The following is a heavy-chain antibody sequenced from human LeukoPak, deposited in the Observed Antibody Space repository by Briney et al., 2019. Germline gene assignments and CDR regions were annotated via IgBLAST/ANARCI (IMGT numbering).Heavy chain of an antibody. CDR3: ARDSSISSDSSGYYYD. V-gene: IGHV1-46*01. J-gene: IGHJ4*02. CDR1: GYTFTSYY. D-gene: IGHD3-22*01. Sequence: GASVKVSCKASGYTFTSYYMHWVRQAPGQGLEWMGIINPSGGSTSYAQKFQGRVTMTRDMSTSTVYMELSSLRSEDTAVYYCARDSSISSDSSGYYYDWGQGTLVTVSS. CDR2: INPSGGST.